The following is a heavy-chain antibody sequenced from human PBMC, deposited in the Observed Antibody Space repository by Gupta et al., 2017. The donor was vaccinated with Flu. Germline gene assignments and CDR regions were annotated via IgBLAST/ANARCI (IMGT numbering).Heavy chain of an antibody. Sequence: EVQLLESGGGSVQPGGSLRLSCGASGFTFSNYAMSWVRQAPGKGLEWVSGISGRGDYTYYADSVKGRFTISRDNAKNTVHLQMNSLRAEDTAVYYCAKASGAVEYYFDYWGQGTLVTVSS. CDR2: ISGRGDYT. J-gene: IGHJ4*02. D-gene: IGHD3-16*01. CDR1: GFTFSNYA. CDR3: AKASGAVEYYFDY. V-gene: IGHV3-23*01.